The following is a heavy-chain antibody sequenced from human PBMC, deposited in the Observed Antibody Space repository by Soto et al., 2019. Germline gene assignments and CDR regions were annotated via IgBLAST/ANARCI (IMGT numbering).Heavy chain of an antibody. CDR3: ARGADWLSSNDAFDI. J-gene: IGHJ3*02. CDR1: GFTFSDYY. Sequence: GGSLRLSCAASGFTFSDYYMSWIRQAPGKGLEWVSYISSSGSTIYYADSVKGRFTISRDNAKNSLYLQMNSLRAEDTAVYYCARGADWLSSNDAFDIWGQGTMVTVSS. V-gene: IGHV3-11*01. CDR2: ISSSGSTI. D-gene: IGHD3-9*01.